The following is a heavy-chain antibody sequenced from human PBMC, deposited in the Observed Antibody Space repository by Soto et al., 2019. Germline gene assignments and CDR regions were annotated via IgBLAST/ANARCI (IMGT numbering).Heavy chain of an antibody. CDR3: ARDRSSAYDSGGYFYHFDS. CDR1: GGTFSNYA. Sequence: SVKVSCKASGGTFSNYAINWVRQAPGQGLFWMGGIIPMFGTTNYAQKFQGRVTVTADESTSTAYMELSSLRSEDTAVYYCARDRSSAYDSGGYFYHFDSWGQGTLVTVSS. J-gene: IGHJ4*02. CDR2: IIPMFGTT. V-gene: IGHV1-69*13. D-gene: IGHD3-22*01.